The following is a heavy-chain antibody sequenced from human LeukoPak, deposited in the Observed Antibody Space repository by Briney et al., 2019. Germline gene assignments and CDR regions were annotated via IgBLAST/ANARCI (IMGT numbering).Heavy chain of an antibody. Sequence: GGSLRLSWAAPGFTFRSYSMNWVRQAPGKGLEWVAFISSSSSYIYYASSLKGRVTISRDNAKNSLYLQMNSLRAEDTAVYYCARVLYYGSGSYTYYYMDVCGKGTTVTISS. D-gene: IGHD3-10*01. V-gene: IGHV3-21*01. CDR2: ISSSSSYI. J-gene: IGHJ6*03. CDR3: ARVLYYGSGSYTYYYMDV. CDR1: GFTFRSYS.